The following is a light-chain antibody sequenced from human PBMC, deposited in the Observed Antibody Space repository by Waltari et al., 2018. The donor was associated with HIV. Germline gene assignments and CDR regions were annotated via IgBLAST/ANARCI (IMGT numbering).Light chain of an antibody. V-gene: IGKV3-11*01. CDR2: DAS. J-gene: IGKJ3*01. CDR3: QQRSNWPLT. CDR1: QNVSSH. Sequence: IVLTQSPATLSLFPGERATLSCRASQNVSSHLGWYQQKPGQAPRLLIYDASSRSTGIPARFSGSGSGTDFTLTISSLEPEDFADYYCQQRSNWPLTFGPGTKVDIK.